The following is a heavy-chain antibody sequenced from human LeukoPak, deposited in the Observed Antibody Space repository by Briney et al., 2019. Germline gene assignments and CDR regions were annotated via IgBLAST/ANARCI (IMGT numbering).Heavy chain of an antibody. V-gene: IGHV4-31*03. J-gene: IGHJ4*02. CDR1: GYSITSGGYY. CDR3: ARDVLR. Sequence: SETLSLTCTVSGYSITSGGYYWSRIGQRPGKGLDWIGYIYKTGSTYYNPSLKSRVTMSVDTSRNQFSLKLNSVTAADTAVYYCARDVLRWGQGTLVTVSS. CDR2: IYKTGST.